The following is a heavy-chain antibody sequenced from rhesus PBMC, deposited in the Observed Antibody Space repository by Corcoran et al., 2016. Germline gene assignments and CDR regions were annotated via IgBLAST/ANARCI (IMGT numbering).Heavy chain of an antibody. J-gene: IGHJ4*01. V-gene: IGHV4-122*02. CDR3: AREGVRGHFDY. Sequence: QLQLQESGPGLVKPSETLSLTCAVSGYSISSGYGWSWIRQPPGKGMEWIGYISYSGSTSYNPSLKSRVTISSDTSKTQVSLKLRSVAAADTAVYYCAREGVRGHFDYWGQGVLVTVSS. CDR1: GYSISSGYG. D-gene: IGHD1-44*02. CDR2: ISYSGST.